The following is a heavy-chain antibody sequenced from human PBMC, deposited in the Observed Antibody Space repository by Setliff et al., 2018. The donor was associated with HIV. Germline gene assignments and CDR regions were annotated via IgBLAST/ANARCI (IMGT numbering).Heavy chain of an antibody. CDR3: AKDGEYYDSSGFSY. CDR2: ISGRGDNT. D-gene: IGHD3-22*01. CDR1: GFSFRNYA. J-gene: IGHJ4*02. Sequence: GGSLRLSCTASGFSFRNYAMSWVRQAPGKGLEWVSAISGRGDNTYYADSVKGRFTISRDNSKDTMFLQMNSVRAEDTAIYYCAKDGEYYDSSGFSYWGQGTLVTVSS. V-gene: IGHV3-23*01.